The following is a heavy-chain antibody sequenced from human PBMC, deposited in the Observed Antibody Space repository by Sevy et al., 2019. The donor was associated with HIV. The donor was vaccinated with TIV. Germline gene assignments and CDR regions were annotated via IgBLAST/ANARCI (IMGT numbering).Heavy chain of an antibody. J-gene: IGHJ6*02. Sequence: ASVKVSCKASGYTFTSYAMNWVRQAPGQGLEWMGWINTNTGNPTYAQDFTGRFVFSLDTSVSTAYLQISSLKAEDTAVYYCAREGRFFGVVESYYYYYGMDVWGQGTTVTVSS. CDR2: INTNTGNP. CDR1: GYTFTSYA. V-gene: IGHV7-4-1*02. D-gene: IGHD3-3*01. CDR3: AREGRFFGVVESYYYYYGMDV.